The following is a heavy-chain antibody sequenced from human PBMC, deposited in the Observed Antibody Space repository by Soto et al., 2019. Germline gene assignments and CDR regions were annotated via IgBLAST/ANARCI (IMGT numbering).Heavy chain of an antibody. V-gene: IGHV4-4*02. CDR1: SGSISNSNW. D-gene: IGHD3-10*02. J-gene: IGHJ4*02. CDR2: IYQSGSA. CDR3: ARGHCPGSSSARYFDY. Sequence: QVQVQESGPGLVKPSGTLSLTCAVSSGSISNSNWWSWVRQSPGKGLEWIGEIYQSGSAKYNPSLKSRVAISVDKSNNQFFLQLSSVTAADTAVYYCARGHCPGSSSARYFDYWGQGTLVTVSS.